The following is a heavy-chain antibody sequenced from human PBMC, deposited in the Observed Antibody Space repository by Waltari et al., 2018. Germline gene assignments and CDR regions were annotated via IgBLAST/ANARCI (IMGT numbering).Heavy chain of an antibody. V-gene: IGHV3-74*01. CDR1: GFAFSSFW. J-gene: IGHJ3*02. CDR3: TRDSPSWI. Sequence: EGQLVESGGGLVQPGGSLKLSCAASGFAFSSFWMHWVRQVPGQGLVWVSRINSDVSDTSYADSVRGRFTVSRDNAKNMVYLQMKSLRAEDTAIYYCTRDSPSWIWGQGTMVSVSS. CDR2: INSDVSDT.